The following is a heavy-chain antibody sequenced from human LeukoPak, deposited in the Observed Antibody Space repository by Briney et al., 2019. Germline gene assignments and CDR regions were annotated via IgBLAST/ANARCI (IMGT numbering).Heavy chain of an antibody. CDR2: ISGIGAST. CDR1: GFTLSSYA. CDR3: AKDRRSNGD. Sequence: AGSMRLSCAASGFTLSSYAMSWVRHAPGEGLEWVSAISGIGASTYHTDSVQGRFTISRDNSKNTVYMQMNSLRVEDKAVYYCAKDRRSNGDWGQGGLLTVSS. V-gene: IGHV3-23*01. J-gene: IGHJ4*02. D-gene: IGHD4-17*01.